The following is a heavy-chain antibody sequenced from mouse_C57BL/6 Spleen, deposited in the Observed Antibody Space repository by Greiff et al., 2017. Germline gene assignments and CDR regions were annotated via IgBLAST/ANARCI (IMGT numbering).Heavy chain of an antibody. CDR3: ARTGNNYSMDY. Sequence: QVQLQQPGAELVMPGASVKLSCKASGYTFTSYWMHWVKQRPGQGLEWIGEIDPSDSYTNYNQKFKGKATLTLDKSSSTAYMQLSSLTSGDSAVYSCARTGNNYSMDYWGQGTSVTVSS. CDR1: GYTFTSYW. J-gene: IGHJ4*01. CDR2: IDPSDSYT. V-gene: IGHV1-69*01. D-gene: IGHD4-1*01.